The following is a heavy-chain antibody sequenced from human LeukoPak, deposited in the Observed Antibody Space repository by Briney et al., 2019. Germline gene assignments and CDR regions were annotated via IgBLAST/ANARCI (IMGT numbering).Heavy chain of an antibody. CDR1: GGSIRSTSYY. CDR3: ATPAGPYGDYDY. J-gene: IGHJ4*02. V-gene: IGHV4-39*01. CDR2: IYYSGTT. D-gene: IGHD4-17*01. Sequence: PSETLSLTCTVSGGSIRSTSYYWGWIRQPPGKGLEWIGSIYYSGTTYYNPSLKSRVTISVDTSKNQFSLNLRSMTAADTAVYYCATPAGPYGDYDYRGQGTLVTVSS.